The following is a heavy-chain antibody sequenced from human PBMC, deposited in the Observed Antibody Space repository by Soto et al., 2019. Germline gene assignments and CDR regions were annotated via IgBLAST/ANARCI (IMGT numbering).Heavy chain of an antibody. CDR3: AKGHRDDWYYFDY. CDR2: ISGSGGGT. V-gene: IGHV3-23*01. Sequence: GGSLRLSCAASGFTFSSYAMSWVRQAPGKGLEWVSAISGSGGGTYYADSVKGRFTISRDNSKNTLSLQMNSLRAEDTAIYYCAKGHRDDWYYFDYWGQGTLVTVSS. J-gene: IGHJ4*02. CDR1: GFTFSSYA. D-gene: IGHD3-9*01.